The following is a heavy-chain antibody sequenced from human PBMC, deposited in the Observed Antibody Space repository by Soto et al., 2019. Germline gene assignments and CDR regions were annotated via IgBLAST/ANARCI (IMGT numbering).Heavy chain of an antibody. CDR1: GFTFSSYG. CDR2: ISYDGSNK. J-gene: IGHJ4*02. V-gene: IGHV3-30*03. D-gene: IGHD6-6*01. Sequence: PGGSLRLSCAASGFTFSSYGMHWVRQAPGKGLEWVAVISYDGSNKYYADSVKGRFTISRDNSKNTLYLQMNSLRAEDTAVYYCARDPQQLVLSQYFDYWGQGTLVTVSS. CDR3: ARDPQQLVLSQYFDY.